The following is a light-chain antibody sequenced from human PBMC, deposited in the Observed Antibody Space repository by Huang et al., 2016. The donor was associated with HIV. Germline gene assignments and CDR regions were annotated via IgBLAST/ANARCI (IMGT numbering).Light chain of an antibody. CDR2: DAH. Sequence: IVLTQSPATLSLSPGERATLTCGANQSVRNNYLAWDQQKPGLAPRILIYDAHVRATGIPDRFSGSGSGTDFTLTISRLEPEDFAMYYCQQYSTSSYTFGQGTKVDI. J-gene: IGKJ2*01. CDR1: QSVRNNY. V-gene: IGKV3D-20*01. CDR3: QQYSTSSYT.